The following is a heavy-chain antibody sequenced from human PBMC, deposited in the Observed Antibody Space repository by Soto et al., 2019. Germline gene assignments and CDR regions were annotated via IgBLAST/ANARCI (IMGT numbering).Heavy chain of an antibody. V-gene: IGHV5-10-1*01. D-gene: IGHD6-13*01. CDR2: IDPSDSYT. J-gene: IGHJ6*02. CDR3: ARCIAAAGTNYYGMDV. CDR1: GYSFTSYW. Sequence: GESLKISCKGSGYSFTSYWISWVRQMPGKGLEWMGRIDPSDSYTNYSPSFQGHVTISADKSISTAYLQWSSLKASDTAMYYCARCIAAAGTNYYGMDVRGQGTTVTVSS.